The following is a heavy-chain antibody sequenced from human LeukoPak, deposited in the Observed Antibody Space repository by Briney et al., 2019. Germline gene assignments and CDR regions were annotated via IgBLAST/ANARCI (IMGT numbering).Heavy chain of an antibody. CDR1: GFTVSSNY. CDR3: ARAVSGDFWSGYLFDP. CDR2: IYSGGST. J-gene: IGHJ5*02. Sequence: GGSLRLSCAASGFTVSSNYMSWVRQAPGKGLEWVSVIYSGGSTYYADSVKGRFTISRHNSKNTLYLQMNSLRAEDTAVYYCARAVSGDFWSGYLFDPWGQGTLVPVSS. D-gene: IGHD3-3*01. V-gene: IGHV3-53*04.